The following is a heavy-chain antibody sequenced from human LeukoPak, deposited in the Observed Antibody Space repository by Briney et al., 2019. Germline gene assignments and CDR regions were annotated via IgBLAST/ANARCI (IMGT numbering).Heavy chain of an antibody. CDR1: GSSLSTSGVG. J-gene: IGHJ4*02. CDR2: IYWSDVK. Sequence: SGPSQAHPTRPLTPSCTFSGSSLSTSGVGVGWVRQPPGKALEWLTLIYWSDVKRYSSSLKSRLTITKDTSKNQVVLTMTNMDPVDTATYYGAHSEGGRRGSHQSVHFDYWGQGTLVTVSS. CDR3: AHSEGGRRGSHQSVHFDY. D-gene: IGHD1-26*01. V-gene: IGHV2-5*01.